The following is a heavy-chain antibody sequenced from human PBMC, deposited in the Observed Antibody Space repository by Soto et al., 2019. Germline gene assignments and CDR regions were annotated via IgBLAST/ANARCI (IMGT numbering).Heavy chain of an antibody. J-gene: IGHJ5*02. CDR2: IFSNDEK. D-gene: IGHD6-13*01. CDR3: ASTYSTSCYWFDP. Sequence: QVTVKESGPVLVKPTETLTLTCTVSGFSLSNAGWGVSWIRQPPGKALEWLAHIFSNDEKSYSTSLKSRLTISKDTSKSQVVLTMTNMDPVDTATYYCASTYSTSCYWFDPWGQGTLVTVSS. CDR1: GFSLSNAGWG. V-gene: IGHV2-26*01.